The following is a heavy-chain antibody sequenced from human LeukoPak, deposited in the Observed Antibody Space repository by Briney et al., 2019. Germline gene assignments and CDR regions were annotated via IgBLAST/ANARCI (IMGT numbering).Heavy chain of an antibody. CDR3: ARFGAGGSGSYFSYYYGMDV. CDR2: INHSGST. CDR1: GGSFSGYY. D-gene: IGHD3-10*01. Sequence: SETLSLTCAVYGGSFSGYYWSWIRQPPGKGLEWIGEINHSGSTNYNPSFKSRVTISVDTSKNQFSLKLSSVTAADTAVYYCARFGAGGSGSYFSYYYGMDVWGKGTTVTVSS. J-gene: IGHJ6*04. V-gene: IGHV4-34*01.